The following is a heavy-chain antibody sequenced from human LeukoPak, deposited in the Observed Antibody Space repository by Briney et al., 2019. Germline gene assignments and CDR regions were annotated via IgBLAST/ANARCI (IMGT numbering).Heavy chain of an antibody. V-gene: IGHV4-31*03. D-gene: IGHD2-21*02. CDR3: ARSGNFNNRFDP. CDR2: IYYSGST. J-gene: IGHJ5*02. Sequence: PSETLSLTCTVSGGSISSGGYYWSWIRQHPGKGLEWIGYIYYSGSTYYNPSLKSRVTISVDTSKNQFSLKLSSVTAADTAVYYCARSGNFNNRFDPWGQGTLVTVSS. CDR1: GGSISSGGYY.